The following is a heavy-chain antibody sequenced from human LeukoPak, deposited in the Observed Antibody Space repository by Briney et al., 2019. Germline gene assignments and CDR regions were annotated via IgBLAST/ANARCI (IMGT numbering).Heavy chain of an antibody. CDR1: GGSISSGGYY. CDR2: IYYSGST. J-gene: IGHJ4*02. Sequence: PSETLSLTCTVSGGSISSGGYYWSWIRQHPGKGLEWIGYIYYSGSTYYNPSPKSRVTISVDTSKNQFSLKLSSVTAADTAVYYCARLAYSSRDYWGQGTLVTVSS. V-gene: IGHV4-31*03. D-gene: IGHD6-19*01. CDR3: ARLAYSSRDY.